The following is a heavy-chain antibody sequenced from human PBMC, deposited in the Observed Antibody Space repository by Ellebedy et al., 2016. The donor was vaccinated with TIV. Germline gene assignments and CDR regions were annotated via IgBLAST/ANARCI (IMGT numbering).Heavy chain of an antibody. J-gene: IGHJ3*01. CDR2: IRQDGGDK. V-gene: IGHV3-7*01. Sequence: GGSLRLSCAASGFSFRSYWMTWVRQAPGKGLEWVANIRQDGGDKYYVDSVKGRFTISRDNAKNSLYLQMNSLRAEETAVYYCATDGSYGDYRSPTHAFVFWGQGTVVIVSS. CDR3: ATDGSYGDYRSPTHAFVF. CDR1: GFSFRSYW. D-gene: IGHD4-17*01.